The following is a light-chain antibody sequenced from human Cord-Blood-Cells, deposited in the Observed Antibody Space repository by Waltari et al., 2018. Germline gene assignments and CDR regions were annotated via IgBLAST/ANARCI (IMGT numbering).Light chain of an antibody. CDR2: EVS. Sequence: QSALTQPPSASGSPGQSVNISCTGTSSDVGGYNYVSWYQQHPGKAPKLMIYEVSKRPSGVPDRFSGSKSGNTASLTVSGLQAEDEADYYCCSYAGSSTPVVFGGGTKLTVL. CDR3: CSYAGSSTPVV. J-gene: IGLJ2*01. V-gene: IGLV2-8*01. CDR1: SSDVGGYNY.